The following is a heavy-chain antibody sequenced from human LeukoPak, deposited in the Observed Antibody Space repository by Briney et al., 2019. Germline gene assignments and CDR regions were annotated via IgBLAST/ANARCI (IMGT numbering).Heavy chain of an antibody. Sequence: ASVKVSCTASGYTFTSYGISWVRQAPGQGLEWMGWISAYNGNTNYAQKLQGRVTMTTDTSTSTAYMELRSLRSDDTAVYYCASQIYGDSGGNWFDPWGQGTLVTVSS. D-gene: IGHD4-17*01. CDR1: GYTFTSYG. V-gene: IGHV1-18*01. CDR2: ISAYNGNT. J-gene: IGHJ5*02. CDR3: ASQIYGDSGGNWFDP.